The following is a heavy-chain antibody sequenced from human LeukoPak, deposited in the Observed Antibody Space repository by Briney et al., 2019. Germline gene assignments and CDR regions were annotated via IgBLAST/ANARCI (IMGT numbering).Heavy chain of an antibody. D-gene: IGHD6-19*01. Sequence: ASVKVSCKASGYTFTGYYMHWARQAPGQGLEWMGWINPNSGGTNYAQKFQGRVTMTRNTSISTAYMELSRLRSDDTAAYYCARSWYEWAVAGRPYYYYMDVWGKGTTVTVSS. CDR3: ARSWYEWAVAGRPYYYYMDV. V-gene: IGHV1-2*02. CDR1: GYTFTGYY. CDR2: INPNSGGT. J-gene: IGHJ6*03.